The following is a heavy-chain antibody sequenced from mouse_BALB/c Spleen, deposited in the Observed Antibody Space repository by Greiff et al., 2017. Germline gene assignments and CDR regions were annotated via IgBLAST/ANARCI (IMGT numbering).Heavy chain of an antibody. CDR1: GFTFSSYY. J-gene: IGHJ1*01. CDR3: ARHGTTVVATDWYFDV. Sequence: DVKLQESGGGLVKLGGSLKLSCAASGFTFSSYYMSWVRQTPEKRLELVAAINSNGGSTYYPDTVKGRFTISRDNAKNTLYLQMSSLKSEDTALYYCARHGTTVVATDWYFDVWGAGTTVTVSS. CDR2: INSNGGST. V-gene: IGHV5-6-2*01. D-gene: IGHD1-1*01.